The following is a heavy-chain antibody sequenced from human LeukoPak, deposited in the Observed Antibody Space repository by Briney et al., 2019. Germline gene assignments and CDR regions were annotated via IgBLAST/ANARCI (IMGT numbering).Heavy chain of an antibody. J-gene: IGHJ4*02. CDR3: ARAARGGGPFDY. CDR2: FDPEDGET. CDR1: GYTLTELS. D-gene: IGHD6-6*01. V-gene: IGHV1-24*01. Sequence: GASVKVSCNVSGYTLTELSMHWVRQAPGKGLEWMGGFDPEDGETIYAQKFQGRVTMTEDTSTDTAYMELSSLRSEDTAVYYCARAARGGGPFDYWGQGTLVTVSS.